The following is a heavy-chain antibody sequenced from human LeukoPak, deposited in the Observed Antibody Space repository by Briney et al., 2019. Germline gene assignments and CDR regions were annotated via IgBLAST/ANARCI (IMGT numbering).Heavy chain of an antibody. J-gene: IGHJ4*02. CDR2: ISSSSSYI. CDR1: GFTFSSCS. CDR3: ARGDSSGSFGY. D-gene: IGHD3-22*01. V-gene: IGHV3-21*04. Sequence: GGSLRLSCAVSGFTFSSCSMNWVCQAQGTGMGWVSSISSSSSYIYYPDTVNGRSTNSRDNANNSLYLPMNSPRAEDTAVYYCARGDSSGSFGYWGQGTLVTVSS.